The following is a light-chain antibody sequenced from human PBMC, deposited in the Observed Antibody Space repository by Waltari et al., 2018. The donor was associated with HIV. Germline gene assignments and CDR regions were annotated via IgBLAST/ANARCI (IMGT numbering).Light chain of an antibody. CDR3: AAWDDSLNGM. J-gene: IGLJ3*02. CDR1: SPNIGSNI. Sequence: QSVLTQPPSVSGTPGQNVTISCSASSPNIGSNIVNWYQQLPGAAPKLLIYTNDQRPSGVPDRFSGSKSGTSASLAISGLQSADEADYYCAAWDDSLNGMFGGGTKLTVL. V-gene: IGLV1-44*01. CDR2: TND.